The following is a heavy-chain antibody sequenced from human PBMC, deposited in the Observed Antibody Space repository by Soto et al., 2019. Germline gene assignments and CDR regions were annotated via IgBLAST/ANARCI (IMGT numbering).Heavy chain of an antibody. CDR1: GFTFSSYA. D-gene: IGHD2-8*01. Sequence: EVQLLESGGGLVQPGGSLRLSCAASGFTFSSYAMRWVRQAPGKGLEWVSAISGSGGSTYYADSVKGRFTISRDNSKNTLYLQMNSLRAEDTAVYYCAKGRMKYCTNGVCYFDYWGQGTLVTVSS. CDR2: ISGSGGST. CDR3: AKGRMKYCTNGVCYFDY. V-gene: IGHV3-23*01. J-gene: IGHJ4*02.